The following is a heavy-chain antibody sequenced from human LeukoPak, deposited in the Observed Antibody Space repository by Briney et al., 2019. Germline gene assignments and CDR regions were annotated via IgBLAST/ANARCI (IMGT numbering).Heavy chain of an antibody. J-gene: IGHJ4*02. V-gene: IGHV5-51*01. Sequence: GESLKISCKSSGYSFTSYWIGWVRQMPGKGLEWMGIIYPGDSDTRYSPSFQGQVTISADKSISTAYLQWSSLKASDTAMYYCARQGAGIAAAGTLRPFDYWGQGTLVTVSS. CDR2: IYPGDSDT. D-gene: IGHD6-13*01. CDR3: ARQGAGIAAAGTLRPFDY. CDR1: GYSFTSYW.